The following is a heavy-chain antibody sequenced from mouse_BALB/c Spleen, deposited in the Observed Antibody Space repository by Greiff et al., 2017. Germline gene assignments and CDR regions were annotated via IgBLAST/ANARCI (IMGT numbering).Heavy chain of an antibody. Sequence: VKLVESGPGLVAPSQSLSITCTVSGFSLTSYGVHWVRQPPGKGLEWLGVIWAGGSTNYNSALMSRLSISKDNSKSQVFLKMNSLQTDDTAMFYCAREITTVVATNAMDYWGQGTSVTVSS. V-gene: IGHV2-9*02. CDR2: IWAGGST. D-gene: IGHD1-1*01. CDR1: GFSLTSYG. CDR3: AREITTVVATNAMDY. J-gene: IGHJ4*01.